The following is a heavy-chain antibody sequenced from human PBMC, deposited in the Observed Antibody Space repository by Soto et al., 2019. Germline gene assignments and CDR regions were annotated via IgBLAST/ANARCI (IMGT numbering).Heavy chain of an antibody. D-gene: IGHD3-16*02. CDR1: GFTFSSYA. CDR2: ISSNGGST. Sequence: GSLRLSCSASGFTFSSYAMHWVRQAPGKGLEYVSAISSNGGSTYYADSVKGRFTISRDNSKNTLYLQMSSLRAEDTAVYYCVKAAENDYVWGSYPVPETFDYWGQGTLVTVSS. CDR3: VKAAENDYVWGSYPVPETFDY. J-gene: IGHJ4*02. V-gene: IGHV3-64D*08.